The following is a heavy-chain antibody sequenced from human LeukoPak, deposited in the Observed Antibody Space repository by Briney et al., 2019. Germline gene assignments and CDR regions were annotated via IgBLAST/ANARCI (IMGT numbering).Heavy chain of an antibody. V-gene: IGHV3-20*04. CDR2: INWNGRNI. CDR3: ARDPEYSDYYMDV. Sequence: PGGSLRLSCAASGSRFEDYGMRWVRQVPGKGLEWVSGINWNGRNIADADSVKGRFTISRDNAKNSMYLQMNSLRAEDSALYYCARDPEYSDYYMDVWGKGTTVTVSS. J-gene: IGHJ6*03. D-gene: IGHD2/OR15-2a*01. CDR1: GSRFEDYG.